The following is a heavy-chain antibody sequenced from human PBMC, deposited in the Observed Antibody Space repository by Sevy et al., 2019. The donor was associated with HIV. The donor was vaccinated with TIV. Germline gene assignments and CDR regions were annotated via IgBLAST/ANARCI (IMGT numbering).Heavy chain of an antibody. J-gene: IGHJ4*02. CDR2: IKQDGSEK. V-gene: IGHV3-7*01. CDR1: GFTFSSYW. D-gene: IGHD1-26*01. CDR3: ARVGTRPKIYYFDY. Sequence: GGCLRLSCAASGFTFSSYWMSWVRQAPGKGLEWTANIKQDGSEKYYVDSVKGRFTISRDNAKNSLYLQMNSLRAEDTASSYCARVGTRPKIYYFDYWGQGTLVTVSS.